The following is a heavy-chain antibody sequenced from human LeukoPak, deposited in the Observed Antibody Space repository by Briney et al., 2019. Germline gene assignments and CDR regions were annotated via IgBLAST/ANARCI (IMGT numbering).Heavy chain of an antibody. J-gene: IGHJ4*02. CDR3: ARSGSGWTEMFGY. V-gene: IGHV3-72*01. CDR2: TRNKVNGYTT. CDR1: GFTFSDYY. D-gene: IGHD6-19*01. Sequence: LSGGSLRLSCAASGFTFSDYYMDWVRQAPGKGLEWVGRTRNKVNGYTTEYAASVKGRFTISRDDSKNSLYLQMNSLKTEDTAVYYCARSGSGWTEMFGYWGQGTLVAVSS.